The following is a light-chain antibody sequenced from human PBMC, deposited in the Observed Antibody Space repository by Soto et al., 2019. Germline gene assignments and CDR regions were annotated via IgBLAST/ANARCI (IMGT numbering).Light chain of an antibody. V-gene: IGKV3-11*01. Sequence: EIVLTQSPATLSLSPGERATLSCRASQSVSTFLAWYQQKPGQAPRLLIYDASIRATGIPARFSGSGSGTDFTLTSSSLEPEYFAVYYCQHRSTWWTFGQGTKVEI. CDR2: DAS. CDR3: QHRSTWWT. CDR1: QSVSTF. J-gene: IGKJ1*01.